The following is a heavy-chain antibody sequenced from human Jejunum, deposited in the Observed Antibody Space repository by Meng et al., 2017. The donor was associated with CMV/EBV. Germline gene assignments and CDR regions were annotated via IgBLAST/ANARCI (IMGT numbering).Heavy chain of an antibody. J-gene: IGHJ4*02. CDR3: ARDNDGSGHYSQFDY. V-gene: IGHV3-33*01. CDR2: RWYNGSRK. Sequence: FPMNSYDVHEFRQFPGKGLAWGAMRWYNGSRKSFAGAEQDRFIISRGDSKNTVYLQMNSLRTEDTAVYYCARDNDGSGHYSQFDYWGQGTLVTVSS. CDR1: FPMNSYD. D-gene: IGHD3-22*01.